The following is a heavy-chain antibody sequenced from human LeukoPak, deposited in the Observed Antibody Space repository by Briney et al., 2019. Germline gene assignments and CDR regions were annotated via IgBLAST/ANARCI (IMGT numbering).Heavy chain of an antibody. CDR2: ISAYNGNT. CDR1: GYTFTSYD. V-gene: IGHV1-18*01. J-gene: IGHJ4*02. Sequence: ASVKVSCKASGYTFTSYDISWVRQAPGQGLEWMGWISAYNGNTNYAQKLQGRVTMTTDTSTSTAYMELRSLRSDDTAVYYCARDGASYRGGDCPLGFDYWGQGTLVTVSS. D-gene: IGHD2-21*02. CDR3: ARDGASYRGGDCPLGFDY.